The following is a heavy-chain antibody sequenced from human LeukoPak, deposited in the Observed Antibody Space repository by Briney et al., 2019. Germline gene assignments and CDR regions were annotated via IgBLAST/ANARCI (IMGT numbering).Heavy chain of an antibody. J-gene: IGHJ4*02. Sequence: KPSETLSLTCTVSGGSISNDYWSWIRQPTGKGLEWIGYISDIGRTNYNASLKSRITISRDTSRNLFSLKVNSVTAADTAVYYCARQVQLVEFDSWGQGTLVTVSS. CDR1: GGSISNDY. CDR2: ISDIGRT. CDR3: ARQVQLVEFDS. D-gene: IGHD2-15*01. V-gene: IGHV4-59*08.